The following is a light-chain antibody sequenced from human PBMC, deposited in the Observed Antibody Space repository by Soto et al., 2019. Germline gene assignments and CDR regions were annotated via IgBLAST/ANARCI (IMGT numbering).Light chain of an antibody. CDR3: QTWDTGSLV. CDR2: VTSDGSH. Sequence: QLVLTPSPSASASLGASVKLTCTLTRGHNSYAIAWHQQQPEKGPRFLMKVTSDGSHTKGDGIPDRFSGSSSGAERYLSISSLQSEDEADYYCQTWDTGSLVFGGGTKLTVL. CDR1: RGHNSYA. V-gene: IGLV4-69*01. J-gene: IGLJ3*02.